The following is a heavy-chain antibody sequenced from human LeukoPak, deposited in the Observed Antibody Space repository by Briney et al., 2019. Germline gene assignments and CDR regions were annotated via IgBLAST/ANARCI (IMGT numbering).Heavy chain of an antibody. CDR2: INPSGGST. V-gene: IGHV1-46*01. CDR3: ARTESGAYCSSTSCHPPNMDV. D-gene: IGHD2-2*01. J-gene: IGHJ6*03. CDR1: GYTFTSYY. Sequence: GASVKVSCKASGYTFTSYYMHWVRQAPGQGLEWVGIINPSGGSTSYAQKFQGRVTMTRDMSTSTVYMELSSLRSEDTAVYYCARTESGAYCSSTSCHPPNMDVWGKGTTVTVSS.